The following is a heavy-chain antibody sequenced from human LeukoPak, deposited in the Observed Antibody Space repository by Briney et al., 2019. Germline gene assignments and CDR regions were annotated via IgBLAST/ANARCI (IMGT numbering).Heavy chain of an antibody. CDR1: GYTFTICG. Sequence: GASVKLCFTASGYTFTICGNGRDRHPPAQGLELMEGITPISGTTHSAQKFQGRVPVTADKSTSTAYMELSSLRSEHTAVYYCATLCCGSYHMDVWGKGTTGTVS. J-gene: IGHJ6*03. CDR2: ITPISGTT. D-gene: IGHD2-15*01. CDR3: ATLCCGSYHMDV. V-gene: IGHV1-69*06.